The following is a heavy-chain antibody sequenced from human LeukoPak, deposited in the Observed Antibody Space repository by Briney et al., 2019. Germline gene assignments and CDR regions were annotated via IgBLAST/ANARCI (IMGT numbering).Heavy chain of an antibody. Sequence: VASVKVSCKASGYTFTSYGISWVRQAPGQGLEWMGWISAYNGKTNYAQKLQGRVTMTTDTSTSTAYMELRSLRSDDTAVYYCASSELIVGATWFDYWGQGTLVTVSS. CDR2: ISAYNGKT. CDR1: GYTFTSYG. CDR3: ASSELIVGATWFDY. V-gene: IGHV1-18*01. D-gene: IGHD1-26*01. J-gene: IGHJ4*02.